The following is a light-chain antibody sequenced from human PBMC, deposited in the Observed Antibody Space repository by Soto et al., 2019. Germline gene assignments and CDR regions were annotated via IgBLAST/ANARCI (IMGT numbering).Light chain of an antibody. CDR3: HQYGRSPPYT. CDR1: QSVSSSY. J-gene: IGKJ2*01. Sequence: EIVLTQSPGTLSLSPGERATLSCRASQSVSSSYLAWYQQKPGQAPRLLIYGASSRAAGIPDRFSGSGSGTDFTFTISXLXPEXFAVYYCHQYGRSPPYTFGQGTKLEIK. V-gene: IGKV3-20*01. CDR2: GAS.